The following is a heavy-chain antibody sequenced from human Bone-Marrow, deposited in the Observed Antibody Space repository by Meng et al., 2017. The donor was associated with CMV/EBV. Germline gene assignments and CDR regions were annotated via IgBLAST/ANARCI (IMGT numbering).Heavy chain of an antibody. CDR1: GFTFSSYA. V-gene: IGHV3-30-3*01. Sequence: GESLKISCAASGFTFSSYAMHWVRQAPGKGLEWVAVISYDGNNKYYADSVKGRFTISRDNSKNTQYLQMNSLRAEDTAVYCCARDGIAGAAYWYFDLWGRGTLVTVSS. J-gene: IGHJ2*01. D-gene: IGHD6-13*01. CDR2: ISYDGNNK. CDR3: ARDGIAGAAYWYFDL.